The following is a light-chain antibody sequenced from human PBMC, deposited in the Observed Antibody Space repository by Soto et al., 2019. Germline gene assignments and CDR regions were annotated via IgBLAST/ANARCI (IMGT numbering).Light chain of an antibody. CDR1: SSVVGSYSL. Sequence: QSVLTQSASVSGSPGQSITISCTGTSSVVGSYSLVSWYQQHPGKAPKLMIYEVSKRPSGVSNRFSGSKSGNTASLTISGLQAEDEADYYCCSYAGSSTFVFGTGTKVTVL. CDR3: CSYAGSSTFV. V-gene: IGLV2-23*02. J-gene: IGLJ1*01. CDR2: EVS.